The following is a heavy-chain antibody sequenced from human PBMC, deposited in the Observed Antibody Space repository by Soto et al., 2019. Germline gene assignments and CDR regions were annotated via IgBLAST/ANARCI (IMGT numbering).Heavy chain of an antibody. CDR1: GFTFSSYH. Sequence: EVQLVESGGGLVMHGGSLRLSCAASGFTFSSYHMNWVRQAPGKGLEWVSSINPSTSHIYYADSVRGRFTITRDNSKNSLYLQMNNLRAEDAAVYYCAMGYCGGGGSDLRRDAFDVWGQGTMVTVSS. CDR3: AMGYCGGGGSDLRRDAFDV. J-gene: IGHJ3*01. V-gene: IGHV3-21*01. D-gene: IGHD2-15*01. CDR2: INPSTSHI.